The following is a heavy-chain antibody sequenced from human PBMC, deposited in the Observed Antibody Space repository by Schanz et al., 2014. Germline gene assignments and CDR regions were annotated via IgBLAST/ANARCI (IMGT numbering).Heavy chain of an antibody. Sequence: DVHLLESGGGLVQPGGSLRLSCAASGFAFSSFAMTWVRQAPGRGLEWVSIISGSGGNTYYADAVRGRFTISRDNSKTTVYLQMNSLRAEDTAVYYCARDGYSVVVISPTESFDIWGQGTMVTVSP. CDR2: ISGSGGNT. CDR1: GFAFSSFA. V-gene: IGHV3-23*01. CDR3: ARDGYSVVVISPTESFDI. D-gene: IGHD2-21*01. J-gene: IGHJ3*02.